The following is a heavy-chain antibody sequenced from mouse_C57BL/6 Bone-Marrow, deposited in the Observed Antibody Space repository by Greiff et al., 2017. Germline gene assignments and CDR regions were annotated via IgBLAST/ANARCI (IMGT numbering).Heavy chain of an antibody. CDR2: IHPSDSDT. V-gene: IGHV1-74*01. CDR1: GYTFTSYW. J-gene: IGHJ4*01. D-gene: IGHD2-5*01. CDR3: AIEGAYYSNRYARDD. Sequence: QVQLQQPGAELVQPWPSVNVSCNSSGYTFTSYWMHWVKHRPGQGLERICRIHPSDSDTNYNQQFMGKATLTSDTSSSTAYIQLSSLTSDDSTVYNCAIEGAYYSNRYARDDWGQGTSVTVSS.